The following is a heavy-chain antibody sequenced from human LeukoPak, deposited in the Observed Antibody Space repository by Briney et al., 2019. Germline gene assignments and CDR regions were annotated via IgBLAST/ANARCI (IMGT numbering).Heavy chain of an antibody. CDR1: GGTFSSYA. J-gene: IGHJ4*02. D-gene: IGHD3-10*01. CDR3: ARKVAQFGELLYFDY. Sequence: SVKVSCKASGGTFSSYAISWVRQAPGQGLEWMGGIIPIFGTANYAQEFQGRVTITADESTSTAYMELSSLRSEDTAVYYCARKVAQFGELLYFDYWGQGTLVTVSS. CDR2: IIPIFGTA. V-gene: IGHV1-69*13.